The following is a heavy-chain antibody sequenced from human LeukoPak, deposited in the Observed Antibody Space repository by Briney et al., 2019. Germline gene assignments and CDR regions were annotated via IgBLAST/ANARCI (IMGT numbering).Heavy chain of an antibody. CDR1: GVSFSGYY. CDR2: INHSGST. D-gene: IGHD1-1*01. CDR3: ARHDRNYLDY. V-gene: IGHV4-34*01. J-gene: IGHJ4*02. Sequence: PSETLSLTCAVYGVSFSGYYWSWIRQPPGKGLEWIGEINHSGSTNYNPSLKSRVTISVDTSKYQFSLKRSSVTAADTAVYYCARHDRNYLDYWGQGTLVTVSS.